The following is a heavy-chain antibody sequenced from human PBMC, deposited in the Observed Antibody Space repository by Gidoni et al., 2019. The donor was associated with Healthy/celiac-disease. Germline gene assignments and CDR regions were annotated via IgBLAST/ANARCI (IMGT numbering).Heavy chain of an antibody. J-gene: IGHJ6*02. CDR3: TTHHYYDSSGYYSDV. CDR1: GFTLSNAW. V-gene: IGHV3-15*01. CDR2: IKSKTDGGTT. Sequence: EVHLVETGGGLVKPGGSIRLSCAASGFTLSNAWMSWVRKAPWKGLEWVGRIKSKTDGGTTDYAAPVKGRFTISRDDSKNTPYLQMNSLNTEDTAVYYCTTHHYYDSSGYYSDVWGQGTTVTVSS. D-gene: IGHD3-22*01.